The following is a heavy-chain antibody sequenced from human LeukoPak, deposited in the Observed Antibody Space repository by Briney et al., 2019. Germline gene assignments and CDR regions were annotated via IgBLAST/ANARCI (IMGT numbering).Heavy chain of an antibody. D-gene: IGHD5-18*01. J-gene: IGHJ4*02. CDR2: IYNGGST. Sequence: GGSLRLSCTASGFTVSNNYMSWVRQAPGKGLEWVSVIYNGGSTYHADSVKGRFIISRDNSKNTLNLQMNSLRVADSAVYYCARDRYSYGYALDCWGQGTLVTVSS. CDR1: GFTVSNNY. CDR3: ARDRYSYGYALDC. V-gene: IGHV3-66*02.